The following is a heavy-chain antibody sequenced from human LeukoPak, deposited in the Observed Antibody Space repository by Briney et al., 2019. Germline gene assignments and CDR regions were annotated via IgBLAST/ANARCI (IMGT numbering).Heavy chain of an antibody. V-gene: IGHV1-2*02. CDR1: GYTFTGYY. Sequence: ASVKVSCKASGYTFTGYYMHWVRQAPGQGLEWMGWINPNSGGTNYAQKFQGRVTMTRDTSISTAYMELSRLRSDDTAVYYCARDLRDRDDTITNWFDPWGQGTLVAVSS. J-gene: IGHJ5*02. CDR2: INPNSGGT. CDR3: ARDLRDRDDTITNWFDP. D-gene: IGHD5-12*01.